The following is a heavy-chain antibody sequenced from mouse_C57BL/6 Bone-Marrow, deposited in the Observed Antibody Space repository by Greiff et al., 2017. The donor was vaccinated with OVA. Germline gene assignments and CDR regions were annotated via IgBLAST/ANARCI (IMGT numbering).Heavy chain of an antibody. Sequence: EVKVVESGGDLVKPGGSLKLSCAASGFTFSSYGMSWVLQTPDKRLEWVATISSGGSYTYYPASVKGRFTISRDNAKNTLYLQMSSLKSEDTAMYYCARKSTFDYWGQGTTLTVSS. D-gene: IGHD2-1*01. CDR3: ARKSTFDY. CDR2: ISSGGSYT. J-gene: IGHJ2*01. V-gene: IGHV5-6*01. CDR1: GFTFSSYG.